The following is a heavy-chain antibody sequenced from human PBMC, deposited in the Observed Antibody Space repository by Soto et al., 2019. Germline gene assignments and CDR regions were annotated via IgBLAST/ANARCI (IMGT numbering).Heavy chain of an antibody. J-gene: IGHJ5*02. CDR2: ISYDGSNK. CDR1: GFTFSSYG. CDR3: AKDNQELERRKTGMTTNFDP. Sequence: GGSLRLSCAASGFTFSSYGMHWVRQAPGKGLEWVAVISYDGSNKYYADSVKGRFTISRDNSKNTLYLQMNSLRAEDTAVYYCAKDNQELERRKTGMTTNFDPWGQGTLVTVSS. D-gene: IGHD1-1*01. V-gene: IGHV3-30*18.